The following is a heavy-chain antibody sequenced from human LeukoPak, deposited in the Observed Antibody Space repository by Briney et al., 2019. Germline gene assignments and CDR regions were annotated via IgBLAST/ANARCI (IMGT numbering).Heavy chain of an antibody. CDR1: GGSFSGYY. V-gene: IGHV4-34*01. CDR2: INHSGST. J-gene: IGHJ2*01. Sequence: SETLSLTCAVYGGSFSGYYWSWIRQPPGKGLEWIGEINHSGSTNYNPSLKSRVTISVDTSKNQFSLKLSSVTAADTAVYYCARGYRMYWYFDLWGRGTLVTVSS. D-gene: IGHD5-18*01. CDR3: ARGYRMYWYFDL.